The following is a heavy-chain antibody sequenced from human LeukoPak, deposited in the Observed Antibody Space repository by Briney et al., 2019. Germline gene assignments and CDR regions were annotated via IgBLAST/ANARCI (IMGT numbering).Heavy chain of an antibody. J-gene: IGHJ6*03. Sequence: GASVKVSCKASGYTFTSYDMNWVRQATGQGLEWLGWMNPNSGNTGYAQNFQGRVTMTVNTSITTAYMELSSLRSEDTAVYYCARALSWTTESYYYMDVWGKGTTVTVSS. D-gene: IGHD3/OR15-3a*01. CDR1: GYTFTSYD. V-gene: IGHV1-8*01. CDR3: ARALSWTTESYYYMDV. CDR2: MNPNSGNT.